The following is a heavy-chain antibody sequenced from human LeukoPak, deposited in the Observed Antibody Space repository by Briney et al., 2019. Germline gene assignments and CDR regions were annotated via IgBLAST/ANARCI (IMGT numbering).Heavy chain of an antibody. J-gene: IGHJ6*04. CDR2: INPNSGGT. CDR1: GYTFTGYY. D-gene: IGHD6-19*01. V-gene: IGHV1-2*04. CDR3: ARGRIAVAGTGRYYYYGMDV. Sequence: ASVKVSCTASGYTFTGYYMHWVRQAPGQGLEWMGWINPNSGGTNYAQKFQGWVTMTRDTSISTAYMELSRLRSDDTAVYYRARGRIAVAGTGRYYYYGMDVWGKGTTVTVSS.